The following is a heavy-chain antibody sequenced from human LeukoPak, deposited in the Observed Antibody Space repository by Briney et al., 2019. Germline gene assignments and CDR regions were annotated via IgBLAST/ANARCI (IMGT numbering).Heavy chain of an antibody. CDR3: ARSPSGSSSRWFDP. J-gene: IGHJ5*02. D-gene: IGHD1-26*01. V-gene: IGHV3-73*01. CDR1: GFTFSGSA. CDR2: IRSKANSYAT. Sequence: AGGSLRLSCAASGFTFSGSAMHWVRQASGKGLEWVGRIRSKANSYATAYAASVKGRFTISRDDSKNTAYLQMNSLKTEDTAVYYCARSPSGSSSRWFDPWGQGTLVTVSS.